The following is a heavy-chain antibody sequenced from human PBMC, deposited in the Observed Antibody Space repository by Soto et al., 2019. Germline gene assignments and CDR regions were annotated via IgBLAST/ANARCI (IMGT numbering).Heavy chain of an antibody. CDR3: TRLAGEVPPMDV. D-gene: IGHD2-2*01. CDR1: GFTFSGSA. Sequence: EVQLVESGGGLVQPGGSLKLSCAASGFTFSGSAMHWVRQASGKGLEWVGRIRSKANSYATAYAASVKGRFTISRDDSKNTAYLQMNSLKTEDTAVYYCTRLAGEVPPMDVWGQGTTVTVS. J-gene: IGHJ6*02. CDR2: IRSKANSYAT. V-gene: IGHV3-73*02.